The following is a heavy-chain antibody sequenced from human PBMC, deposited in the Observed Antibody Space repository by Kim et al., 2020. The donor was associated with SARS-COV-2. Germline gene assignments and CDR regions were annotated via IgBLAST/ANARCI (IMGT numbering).Heavy chain of an antibody. Sequence: GGSLRLSCAASGFTFKSYGMSWVRQAPGKGLEWVSVILRGGSVTYYAYSVEGRFTISRDDLKNTVHLQMNSLRAEDTARYYCVKGGGPVTGSSSEYFHDWGQGTLVTVSS. CDR3: VKGGGPVTGSSSEYFHD. J-gene: IGHJ1*01. CDR2: ILRGGSVT. D-gene: IGHD2-21*02. CDR1: GFTFKSYG. V-gene: IGHV3-23*03.